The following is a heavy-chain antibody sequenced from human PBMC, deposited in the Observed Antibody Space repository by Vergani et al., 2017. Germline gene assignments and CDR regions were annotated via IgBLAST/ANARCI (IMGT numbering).Heavy chain of an antibody. V-gene: IGHV4-39*01. Sequence: QLQLQESGPGLVKPSETLSLTCTVSGGSISSSSYYWGWIRQPPGKGLEWIGSIYYSGSTYYNPSLKSRVTISVDTSKNQFSLKLSSVTATDTAVYYCASLLLTYYDLWSGYENWFGPWGQGTLVTVSS. J-gene: IGHJ5*02. CDR3: ASLLLTYYDLWSGYENWFGP. CDR1: GGSISSSSYY. CDR2: IYYSGST. D-gene: IGHD3-3*01.